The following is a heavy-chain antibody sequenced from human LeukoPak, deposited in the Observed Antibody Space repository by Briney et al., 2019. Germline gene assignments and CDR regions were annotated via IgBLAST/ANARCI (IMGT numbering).Heavy chain of an antibody. CDR2: IWYDGSNK. J-gene: IGHJ4*02. V-gene: IGHV3-33*01. CDR3: ARPQARYSSSWYSSFDY. CDR1: GFTFSSYG. D-gene: IGHD6-13*01. Sequence: GGSLRLSCAASGFTFSSYGMHWVRQAPGKGVEWVAVIWYDGSNKYYADSVKGRFTISRDNSKNTLYLQMNSLRAEDTAVYYCARPQARYSSSWYSSFDYWGQGTLVTVSS.